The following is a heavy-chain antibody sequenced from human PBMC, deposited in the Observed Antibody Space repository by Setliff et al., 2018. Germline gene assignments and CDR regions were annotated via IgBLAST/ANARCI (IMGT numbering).Heavy chain of an antibody. D-gene: IGHD3-22*01. Sequence: SETLSLTCTVSGGSISSSIYYWGWIRQPPGKGLEWIGSIYYSGSTYYDPSLKSRVTISVDTSKNQFSLKLSSVTAADTTVYYCARDYYDSSGYYYFATSRYNWFDPWGQGTLVTVSS. CDR1: GGSISSSIYY. CDR3: ARDYYDSSGYYYFATSRYNWFDP. V-gene: IGHV4-39*07. J-gene: IGHJ5*02. CDR2: IYYSGST.